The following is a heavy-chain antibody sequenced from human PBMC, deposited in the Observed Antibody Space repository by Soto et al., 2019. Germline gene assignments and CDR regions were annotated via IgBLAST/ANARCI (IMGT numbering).Heavy chain of an antibody. J-gene: IGHJ4*02. CDR1: GFTVSSNY. V-gene: IGHV3-53*01. D-gene: IGHD6-6*01. Sequence: GGSLRLSCAASGFTVSSNYMNWVRQAPGKGLEWLSIIYSDGTIYYADSVKGRFTISRDNFKNTLYLQMNNLRAEDTAVYYCAILSNWGQGTLVTVSS. CDR3: AILSN. CDR2: IYSDGTI.